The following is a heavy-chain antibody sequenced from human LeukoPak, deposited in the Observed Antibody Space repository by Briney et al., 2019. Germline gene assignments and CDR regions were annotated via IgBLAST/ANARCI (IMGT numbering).Heavy chain of an antibody. Sequence: PSETLSLTCTVSGGSINTYYWSWIRQPPGKGPRWIGYIYYGGSTYSNPSLKGRVTISADTSKNQFSLKLTSVTAADTAVYYCARSSVSGTYSGGYWGQGILVTVSS. CDR1: GGSINTYY. V-gene: IGHV4-59*08. J-gene: IGHJ4*02. D-gene: IGHD3-10*01. CDR2: IYYGGST. CDR3: ARSSVSGTYSGGY.